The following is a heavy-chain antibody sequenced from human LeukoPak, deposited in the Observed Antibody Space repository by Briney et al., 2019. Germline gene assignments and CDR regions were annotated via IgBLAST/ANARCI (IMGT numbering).Heavy chain of an antibody. Sequence: GGSLRLSCAASGFTFSSHAMSWVRQAPGKGLEWVSGINDRGGSTYYADSVKGRFTISRDNSKNTLYLQMNSLRAEDTAVYYCAKDGPHYYGSGSFYNNYYGMDVWGQGTTVTVSS. CDR2: INDRGGST. CDR1: GFTFSSHA. J-gene: IGHJ6*02. V-gene: IGHV3-23*01. CDR3: AKDGPHYYGSGSFYNNYYGMDV. D-gene: IGHD3-10*01.